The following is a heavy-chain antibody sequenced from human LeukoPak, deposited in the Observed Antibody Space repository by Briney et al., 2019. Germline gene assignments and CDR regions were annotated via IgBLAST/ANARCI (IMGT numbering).Heavy chain of an antibody. CDR2: IIPIFGTA. J-gene: IGHJ5*02. CDR1: GGTFSSYA. V-gene: IGHV1-69*13. CDR3: ARSPRSYQLLYWFDP. D-gene: IGHD2-2*01. Sequence: SVKVSCKAPGGTFSSYAISWVRQAPGQGLEWMGGIIPIFGTANYAQKFQGRVTITADESTSTAYMELSSLRSEDTAVYYCARSPRSYQLLYWFDPWGQGTLVTVSS.